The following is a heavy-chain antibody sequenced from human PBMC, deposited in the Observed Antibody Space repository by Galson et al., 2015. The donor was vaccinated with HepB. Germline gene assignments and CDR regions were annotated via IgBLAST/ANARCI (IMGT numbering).Heavy chain of an antibody. Sequence: SLRLSCAASGFTLSDYQMSWIRQAPGKGLEWVSSISVSSRTTYYAGSVQGRFTISRNNSQNSLFLQMNSLRAEDTAFYYCARDLFGNGGYIRLWGQGTLVTVSS. V-gene: IGHV3-11*01. D-gene: IGHD4-17*01. J-gene: IGHJ4*02. CDR1: GFTLSDYQ. CDR2: ISVSSRTT. CDR3: ARDLFGNGGYIRL.